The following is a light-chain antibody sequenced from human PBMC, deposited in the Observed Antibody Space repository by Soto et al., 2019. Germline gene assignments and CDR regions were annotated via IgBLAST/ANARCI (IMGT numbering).Light chain of an antibody. V-gene: IGKV1-9*01. Sequence: DIQLTQSPSFLSASVGDRVTITCRASQGISSYLAWYQQKPGKAPKLLIYAASTLQSGVPSRFSGSGSETEFTLTITSLQPEDSATYYCQQRNSYPRTFGQGTKVDIK. CDR2: AAS. CDR1: QGISSY. J-gene: IGKJ2*01. CDR3: QQRNSYPRT.